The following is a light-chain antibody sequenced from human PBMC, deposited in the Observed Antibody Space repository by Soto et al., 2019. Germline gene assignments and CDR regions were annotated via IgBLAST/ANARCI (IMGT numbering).Light chain of an antibody. CDR3: SSYTSNSTFV. CDR1: ISDLGSYNR. Sequence: QSVLTQPPSVSGSPGQSVTISCTGTISDLGSYNRVSWYQQPPGTAPKLMIYEVSNRPSGVPDRFSGSKSGNTASLTISGLQAEDEADYYCSSYTSNSTFVFGTWTKLTVL. V-gene: IGLV2-18*02. J-gene: IGLJ1*01. CDR2: EVS.